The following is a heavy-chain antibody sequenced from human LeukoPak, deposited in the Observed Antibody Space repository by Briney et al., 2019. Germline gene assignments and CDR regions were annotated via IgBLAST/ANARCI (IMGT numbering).Heavy chain of an antibody. J-gene: IGHJ6*03. CDR3: AKGIFSYYYYMDV. V-gene: IGHV3-23*01. Sequence: GGSLRLSCAASGFTFSSYAMSWVRQAPGKGLEWVSAISGSGGSTYYADSVKGRFTTSRDNSKNTLYLQMNSLRAEDTAVYYCAKGIFSYYYYMDVWGKGTTVTVSS. CDR1: GFTFSSYA. CDR2: ISGSGGST. D-gene: IGHD2-21*01.